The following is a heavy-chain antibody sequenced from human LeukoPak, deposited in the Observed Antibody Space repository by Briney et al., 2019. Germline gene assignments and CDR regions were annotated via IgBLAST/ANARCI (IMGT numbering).Heavy chain of an antibody. J-gene: IGHJ4*02. CDR3: ARVRSRLRPNYFDY. CDR2: IIPIFGTA. V-gene: IGHV1-69*06. CDR1: GGTFISYA. D-gene: IGHD5-12*01. Sequence: ASVKVSFKASGGTFISYAISWVRQAPGQGLEWMGGIIPIFGTANYAQKFQGRVTITADKSTSTAYMELSSLRSEDTAVYYCARVRSRLRPNYFDYWGQGTLVTVSS.